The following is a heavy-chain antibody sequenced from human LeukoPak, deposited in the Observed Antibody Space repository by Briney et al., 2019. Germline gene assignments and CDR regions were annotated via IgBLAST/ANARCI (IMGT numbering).Heavy chain of an antibody. V-gene: IGHV3-9*01. CDR2: ISWNSGSI. CDR1: GFTFDDYA. J-gene: IGHJ4*02. CDR3: ATSPEYDILTGYHIDY. D-gene: IGHD3-9*01. Sequence: PGRSLRLSCAASGFTFDDYAMHWVRQAPGKGLEWVSGISWNSGSIGYADSVKGRFTISRDNAKNSLYLQMNSLRAEDTALYYCATSPEYDILTGYHIDYWGQGTLVTASS.